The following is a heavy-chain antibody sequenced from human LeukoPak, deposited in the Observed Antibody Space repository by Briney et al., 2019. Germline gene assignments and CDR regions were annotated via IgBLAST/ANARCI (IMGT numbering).Heavy chain of an antibody. J-gene: IGHJ4*02. D-gene: IGHD1-7*01. V-gene: IGHV3-23*01. Sequence: GGSLRLSCAASGFTFSSYAMSWVRQAPGKGLEWVSAISGSGGSTYYADSMKGRFTISRDNSKNTLYLQMNSLRAEDTAVYYCAKGDSYNWNYGPPYFDYWGQGTLVTVSS. CDR1: GFTFSSYA. CDR2: ISGSGGST. CDR3: AKGDSYNWNYGPPYFDY.